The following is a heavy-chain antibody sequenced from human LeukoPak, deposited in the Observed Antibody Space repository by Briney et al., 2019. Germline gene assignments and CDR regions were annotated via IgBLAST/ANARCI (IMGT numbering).Heavy chain of an antibody. V-gene: IGHV4-38-2*02. CDR2: IYHSGST. CDR3: ARQSARGATAVPFDY. CDR1: GYSISSGYY. J-gene: IGHJ4*02. Sequence: SETLSLTCTVSGYSISSGYYWGWIRQPPGKGLEWIGSIYHSGSTYYNPSLKSRVTISVDTSKNQFSLKLSSVTAADTAVYYCARQSARGATAVPFDYWGQGTLVTVSS. D-gene: IGHD1-26*01.